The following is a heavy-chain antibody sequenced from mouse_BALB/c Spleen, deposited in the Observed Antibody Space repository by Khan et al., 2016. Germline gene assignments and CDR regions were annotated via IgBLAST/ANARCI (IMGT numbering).Heavy chain of an antibody. CDR1: GFTFSSYA. CDR2: ISSGGSYT. J-gene: IGHJ4*01. D-gene: IGHD1-2*01. V-gene: IGHV5-9-4*01. CDR3: ARDRITTATYYAMDY. Sequence: EVQLQESGGGLVKPGGSLKLSCAASGFTFSSYAMSWVRQSPEKRLEWVAEISSGGSYTYYPDTVTGRFTISRDNAKNTLYLEMSSLRSEDTAMYYWARDRITTATYYAMDYWGQGTSVTVSS.